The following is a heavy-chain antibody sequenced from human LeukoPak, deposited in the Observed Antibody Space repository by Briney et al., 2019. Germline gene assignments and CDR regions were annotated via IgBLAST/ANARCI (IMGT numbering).Heavy chain of an antibody. CDR2: INHSGST. CDR1: GGSFSGYY. V-gene: IGHV4-34*01. Sequence: SETLSLTCAVYGGSFSGYYWSWIRQPPGKGLEWIGEINHSGSTNYNPPLKSRVTISVDTSKNQFSLKLSSVTAADTAVYYCARGGRGGPFDYWGQGTQVTVSS. CDR3: ARGGRGGPFDY. J-gene: IGHJ4*02.